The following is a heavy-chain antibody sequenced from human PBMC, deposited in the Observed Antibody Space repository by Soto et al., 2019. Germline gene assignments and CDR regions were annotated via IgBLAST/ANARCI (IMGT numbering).Heavy chain of an antibody. Sequence: GGSLRLSCAASGFTFSSYAMHWVRQAPGKGLEWVAVISYDGSNKYYADSVKGRFTISRDNSKNTLYLQMNSLRAEDTAVYYCARVKQQLVLAGMDVWGQGTTVTVSS. CDR3: ARVKQQLVLAGMDV. CDR2: ISYDGSNK. CDR1: GFTFSSYA. V-gene: IGHV3-30-3*01. J-gene: IGHJ6*02. D-gene: IGHD6-13*01.